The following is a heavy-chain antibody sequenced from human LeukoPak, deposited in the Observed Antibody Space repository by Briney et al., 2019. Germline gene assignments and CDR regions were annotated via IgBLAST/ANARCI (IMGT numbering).Heavy chain of an antibody. J-gene: IGHJ4*02. Sequence: SETLSLTCTVFGGSISSYYWSWIRQPPGKGLEWIGYIYYSGSTNYNPSLKSRVTISVDTSKNQFSLKLSSVTAADTAVYYCARDGTEYYFDYWGQGTLVTVSS. CDR1: GGSISSYY. D-gene: IGHD3/OR15-3a*01. CDR3: ARDGTEYYFDY. CDR2: IYYSGST. V-gene: IGHV4-59*01.